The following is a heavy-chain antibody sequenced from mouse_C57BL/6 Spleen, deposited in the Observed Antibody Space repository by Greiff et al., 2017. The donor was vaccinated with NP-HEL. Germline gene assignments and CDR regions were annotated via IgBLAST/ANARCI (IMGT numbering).Heavy chain of an antibody. D-gene: IGHD2-4*01. CDR1: GFTFTDYY. J-gene: IGHJ3*01. V-gene: IGHV7-3*01. CDR3: ARSYDYDGAWFAY. CDR2: IRNKANGYTT. Sequence: EVKVVESGGGLVQPGGSLSLSCAASGFTFTDYYMSWVRQPPGKALEWLGFIRNKANGYTTEYSASVKGRFTISRDNSQSILYLQMNALRAEDSATYYCARSYDYDGAWFAYWGQGTLVTVSA.